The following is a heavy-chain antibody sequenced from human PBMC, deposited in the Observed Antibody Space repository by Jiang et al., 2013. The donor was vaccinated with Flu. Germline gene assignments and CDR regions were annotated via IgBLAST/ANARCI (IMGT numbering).Heavy chain of an antibody. CDR3: VRQTGFDRYYYYGMDV. CDR2: FYYGGDT. V-gene: IGHV4-39*07. D-gene: IGHD1-14*01. J-gene: IGHJ6*01. Sequence: GLVKPSETLSLTCTVSGASISNNNYFWGWIRQPPGKGLEWIGTFYYGGDTFYKPSLKSRISISLDTSRNQFSLTLSSVSAADTAVYYCVRQTGFDRYYYYGMDVWG. CDR1: GASISNNNYF.